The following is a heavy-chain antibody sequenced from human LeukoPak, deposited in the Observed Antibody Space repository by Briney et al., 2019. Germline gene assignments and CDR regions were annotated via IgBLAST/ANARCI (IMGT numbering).Heavy chain of an antibody. CDR3: AKDIYSSSWYYFDY. J-gene: IGHJ4*02. Sequence: SLRLSCAAPGLTFDDYAMHWVRQAPGKGLEWVSGISWNSGSIGYADSVKGRFTISRDNAKNSLYLQMNSLRAEDTALYFCAKDIYSSSWYYFDYWGQGTLVTVSS. CDR1: GLTFDDYA. D-gene: IGHD6-13*01. CDR2: ISWNSGSI. V-gene: IGHV3-9*01.